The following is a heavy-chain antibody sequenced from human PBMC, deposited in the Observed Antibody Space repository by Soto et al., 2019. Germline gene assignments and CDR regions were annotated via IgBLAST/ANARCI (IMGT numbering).Heavy chain of an antibody. CDR3: AKDRDYPRDYFHY. J-gene: IGHJ4*02. CDR1: GFTLGRYG. CDR2: VSPNGQGI. D-gene: IGHD3-10*01. V-gene: IGHV3-23*01. Sequence: GSLRLSCAASGFTLGRYGMSWVGQAPGKGLEWVSAVSPNGQGIYYADSVRGRFTISRDFSKNTVFLHMDSLRAEDTAVYYCAKDRDYPRDYFHYWGQGTLVTVSS.